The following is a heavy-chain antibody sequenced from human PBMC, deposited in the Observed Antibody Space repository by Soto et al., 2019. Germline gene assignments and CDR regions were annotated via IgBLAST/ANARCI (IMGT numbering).Heavy chain of an antibody. CDR1: GGSFSSYY. Sequence: PSETLSLTCAVHGGSFSSYYWTWIRQPPGKGLEYIGEINYSGSTNNNPSLKSRVTISVDTSKNQFSLRLSSVTAADTAVYYCAREIVYYGSGSDLGAFDIWGQGTMVTVSS. V-gene: IGHV4-34*01. CDR3: AREIVYYGSGSDLGAFDI. J-gene: IGHJ3*02. D-gene: IGHD3-10*01. CDR2: INYSGST.